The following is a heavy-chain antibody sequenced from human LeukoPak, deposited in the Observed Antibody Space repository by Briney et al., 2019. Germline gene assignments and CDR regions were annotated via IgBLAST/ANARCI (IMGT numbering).Heavy chain of an antibody. J-gene: IGHJ5*02. CDR2: IWYDGSNK. CDR1: GFTFSSYG. D-gene: IGHD2-21*02. Sequence: GGSLRLSCAASGFTFSSYGMHWVRQAPGKGLEWVAVIWYDGSNKYYADSVKGRFTISRDNSKNTLYLQMNSLRAEDTAVYYCARDWRGGGDCYDYNWFDPWGQGTLVTVSS. CDR3: ARDWRGGGDCYDYNWFDP. V-gene: IGHV3-33*01.